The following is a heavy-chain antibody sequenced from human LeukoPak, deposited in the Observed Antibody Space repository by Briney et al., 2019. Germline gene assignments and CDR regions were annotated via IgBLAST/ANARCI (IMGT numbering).Heavy chain of an antibody. Sequence: SETLSLTCTVSGGPISSSSYCWSWIRQPPGKGPEWIGRIYPSGSTNYNPSLKRRVTISVDTSKNQFSLKLRSVTAADTAVYYCAREVGGSYLFDYWGQGTLASVSS. CDR2: IYPSGST. V-gene: IGHV4-61*02. D-gene: IGHD1-26*01. CDR3: AREVGGSYLFDY. CDR1: GGPISSSSYC. J-gene: IGHJ4*02.